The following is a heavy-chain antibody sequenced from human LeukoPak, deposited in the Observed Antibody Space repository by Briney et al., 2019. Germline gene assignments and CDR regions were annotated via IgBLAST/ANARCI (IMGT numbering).Heavy chain of an antibody. V-gene: IGHV3-48*04. CDR1: GFTFSSYS. CDR3: ARVGFPSFYQLPLYYYYMDV. Sequence: GGSLRLSCAASGFTFSSYSMNWVRQAPGKGLEWVSYISSSSSTIYYADSVKGRFTISRDNAKNSLYLQMNSLRAEDTAVYYCARVGFPSFYQLPLYYYYMDVWGKGTTVTVSS. D-gene: IGHD2-2*01. J-gene: IGHJ6*03. CDR2: ISSSSSTI.